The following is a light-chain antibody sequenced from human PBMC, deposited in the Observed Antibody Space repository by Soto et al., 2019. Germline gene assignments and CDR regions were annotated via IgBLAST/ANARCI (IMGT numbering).Light chain of an antibody. CDR1: SSDVGGYNF. CDR3: SSYAGSNIFV. Sequence: LTHPPSAKGADRRSVPITYTRTSSDVGGYNFVAWYQQHPGKAPKLMISEVSKRPSGVPDRFSGSKSGNTASLTVSGLQAEDEADYYCSSYAGSNIFVFGTGTKVTVL. J-gene: IGLJ1*01. V-gene: IGLV2-8*01. CDR2: EVS.